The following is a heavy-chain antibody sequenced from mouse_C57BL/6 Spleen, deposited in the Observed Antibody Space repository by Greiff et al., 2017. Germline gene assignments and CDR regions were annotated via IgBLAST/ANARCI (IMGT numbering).Heavy chain of an antibody. CDR1: GYTFTGYW. CDR2: ILPGSGST. V-gene: IGHV1-9*01. D-gene: IGHD1-1*01. Sequence: QVQLQQSGAELMKPGTSVKLSCKATGYTFTGYWIEWVKQRPGHGLEWIGEILPGSGSTNYNEKFKGKATFTADTSSNTAYMQLSSLTTEDSAIXYCARSGLYYGSLYAMDYWGQGTSVTVSS. J-gene: IGHJ4*01. CDR3: ARSGLYYGSLYAMDY.